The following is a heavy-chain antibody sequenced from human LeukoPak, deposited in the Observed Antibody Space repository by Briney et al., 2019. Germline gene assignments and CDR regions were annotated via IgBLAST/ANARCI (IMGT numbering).Heavy chain of an antibody. CDR1: GFTLSSYA. V-gene: IGHV3-49*04. D-gene: IGHD2-15*01. CDR2: IRSKAYGGTT. CDR3: TRDGGFLYYLDY. Sequence: GGSLRLSCAASGFTLSSYAMSWVRQAPGKGLEWVAFIRSKAYGGTTEYAASVKGRFTFSRDDSKSIAYLQMNNLKTEDTAVYYCTRDGGFLYYLDYWGQGALVTVSS. J-gene: IGHJ4*02.